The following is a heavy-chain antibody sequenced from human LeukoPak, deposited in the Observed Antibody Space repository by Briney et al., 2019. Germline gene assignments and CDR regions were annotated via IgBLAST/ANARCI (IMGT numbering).Heavy chain of an antibody. Sequence: PGGSLRLSCAASGFTFSSYGMSWVRQAPGKGMEWVSAISGSGGSTYYADSVKGRFTISRDNTKNYLYLQMNSLRAEDTALYYCAKGNHYYDSSGYYYFDYWGQGTLVTVSS. CDR1: GFTFSSYG. D-gene: IGHD3-22*01. CDR3: AKGNHYYDSSGYYYFDY. CDR2: ISGSGGST. V-gene: IGHV3-23*01. J-gene: IGHJ4*02.